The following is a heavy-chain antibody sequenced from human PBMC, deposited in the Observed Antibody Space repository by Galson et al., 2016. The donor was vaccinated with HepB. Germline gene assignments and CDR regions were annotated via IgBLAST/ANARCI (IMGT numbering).Heavy chain of an antibody. CDR2: ISYDGSNK. D-gene: IGHD2-15*01. J-gene: IGHJ5*02. Sequence: SLRLSCAASGFIFSDYYMSWIRQAPGKGLEWVAVISYDGSNKYYADSVKGRFTISRATSKNTLYLQMNSLRAEDTAVYYCAKAAYCSGGSCYSGWFDPWGQGTLVTVSS. CDR3: AKAAYCSGGSCYSGWFDP. CDR1: GFIFSDYY. V-gene: IGHV3-30*18.